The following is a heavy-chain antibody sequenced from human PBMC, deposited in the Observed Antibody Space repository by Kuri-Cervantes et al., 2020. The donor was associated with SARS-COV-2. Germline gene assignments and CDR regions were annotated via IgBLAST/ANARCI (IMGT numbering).Heavy chain of an antibody. CDR1: GGSISSSSYY. CDR3: ARRAKMLRFLEWFPGYMDV. CDR2: IYYSGST. J-gene: IGHJ6*03. V-gene: IGHV4-39*01. D-gene: IGHD3-3*01. Sequence: SETLSLTCTVSGGSISSSSYYWGWIRQPPGKGLEWIGSIYYSGSTYYNPSLKSRVTISVDTSKNQFSLKLSSVTAADTAVYYCARRAKMLRFLEWFPGYMDVWGKGTTVTVYS.